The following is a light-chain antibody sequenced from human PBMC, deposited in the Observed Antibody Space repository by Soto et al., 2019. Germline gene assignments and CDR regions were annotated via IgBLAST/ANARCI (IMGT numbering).Light chain of an antibody. J-gene: IGKJ1*01. V-gene: IGKV1-5*01. CDR2: DAS. CDR1: QSISSW. Sequence: EIQMTQSPSTLSASVGDRVTITCRASQSISSWLAWYQQKPGKAPKLLIYDASSLESGVPSRFSGSGSGTEFTLTISSLQPDDFATYYCQQYNSYPWTFGQGTKVAIK. CDR3: QQYNSYPWT.